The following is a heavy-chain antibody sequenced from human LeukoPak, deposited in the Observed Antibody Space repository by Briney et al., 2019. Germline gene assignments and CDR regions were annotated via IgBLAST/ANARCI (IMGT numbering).Heavy chain of an antibody. Sequence: SETLSLTCTVSGRSIISSTNYWGWIRQPPWKGLEWIGSIYYSGSTYYNPSLKSRVTISADTSKNQFSLKLSSVTATDTAVYYCARTFYYDSSGYYSLFYWGEGTLVTVSS. CDR2: IYYSGST. CDR1: GRSIISSTNY. V-gene: IGHV4-39*01. D-gene: IGHD3-22*01. CDR3: ARTFYYDSSGYYSLFY. J-gene: IGHJ4*02.